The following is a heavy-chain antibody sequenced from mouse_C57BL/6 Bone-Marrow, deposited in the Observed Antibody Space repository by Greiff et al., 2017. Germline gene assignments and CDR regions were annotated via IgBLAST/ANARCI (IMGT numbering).Heavy chain of an antibody. CDR3: AISYYGSRAWFAY. D-gene: IGHD1-1*01. CDR1: GYTFTDHT. CDR2: IYPRDGST. J-gene: IGHJ3*01. Sequence: QVQLQQSDAELVKPGASVKISCKVSGYTFTDHTIHWMKQRPEQGLEWIGYIYPRDGSTKYNEKFKGKATLTADKSSSTAYIQLNSLTSDDSAVYFCAISYYGSRAWFAYWGQGTLVTVSA. V-gene: IGHV1-78*01.